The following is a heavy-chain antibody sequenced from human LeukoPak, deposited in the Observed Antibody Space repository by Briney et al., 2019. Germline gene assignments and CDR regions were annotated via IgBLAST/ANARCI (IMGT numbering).Heavy chain of an antibody. D-gene: IGHD6-13*01. CDR3: ARVSTKGGSWFSY. V-gene: IGHV1-2*02. Sequence: GASVKVSCKASGYTFTSYGISWVRQAPGQGLEWMGWINPNSGGTNYAQKFQGRVTMTRDTSISTAYMELSRLRSDDTAVYYCARVSTKGGSWFSYWGQGTLVTVSS. CDR1: GYTFTSYG. CDR2: INPNSGGT. J-gene: IGHJ4*02.